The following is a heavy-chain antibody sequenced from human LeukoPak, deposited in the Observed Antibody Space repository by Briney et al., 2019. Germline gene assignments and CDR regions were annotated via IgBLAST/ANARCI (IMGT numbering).Heavy chain of an antibody. CDR3: ARRAGAYSHPYDY. J-gene: IGHJ4*02. Sequence: GGSLRLSCTVSGFTVSSDSMSWVRQAPGKGLEWVSFIYSGGSTHYSDSVKGRFTISRDNSKNTLYLQMNSLRAEGTAVYYCARRAGAYSHPYDYWGQGTLVTVSS. V-gene: IGHV3-53*01. CDR1: GFTVSSDS. D-gene: IGHD4/OR15-4a*01. CDR2: IYSGGST.